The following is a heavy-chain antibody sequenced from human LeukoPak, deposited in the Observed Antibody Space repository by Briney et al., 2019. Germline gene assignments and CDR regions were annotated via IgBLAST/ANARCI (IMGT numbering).Heavy chain of an antibody. CDR2: IWYDGSNK. Sequence: GGSLRLSCAASGFTFSSYGMHWVRQAPGKGLEWVAVIWYDGSNKYYADSVKGQFTISRDNSKNTLYLQMNSLRAEDTAVYYCARANLGYCSGGSCYSSAEYFQHWGQGTLVTVSS. CDR1: GFTFSSYG. D-gene: IGHD2-15*01. V-gene: IGHV3-33*01. J-gene: IGHJ1*01. CDR3: ARANLGYCSGGSCYSSAEYFQH.